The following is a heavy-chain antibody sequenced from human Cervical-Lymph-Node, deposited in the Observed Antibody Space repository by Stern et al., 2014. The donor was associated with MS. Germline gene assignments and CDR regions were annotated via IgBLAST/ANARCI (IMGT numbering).Heavy chain of an antibody. J-gene: IGHJ4*02. V-gene: IGHV4-31*03. CDR3: ARVSGSYPNFDY. CDR2: ISYSGST. CDR1: GGSIGSGGYY. Sequence: QMQLVQSGPGLVKPSQTLSLTCTVSGGSIGSGGYYWSWIRQPPGKGLEWIGYISYSGSTYYNPSLKSRLTISVDTSKNQLSLKLNSVTAADTAVYYCARVSGSYPNFDYWGQGTLVTVSS. D-gene: IGHD1-26*01.